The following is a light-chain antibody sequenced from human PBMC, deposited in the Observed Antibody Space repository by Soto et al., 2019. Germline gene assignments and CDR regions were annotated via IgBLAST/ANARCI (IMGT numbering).Light chain of an antibody. CDR2: AAS. J-gene: IGKJ1*01. CDR3: QQSYSTPRT. CDR1: QSISSY. Sequence: DIQMTQSPSSLSASVGDRVTITCRASQSISSYLNWYQQKPGKAPKLLIYAASSLQSGVPSRFSGSASGTDFTLTISSLQPEDFATYSCQQSYSTPRTFGQGTKVEIK. V-gene: IGKV1-39*01.